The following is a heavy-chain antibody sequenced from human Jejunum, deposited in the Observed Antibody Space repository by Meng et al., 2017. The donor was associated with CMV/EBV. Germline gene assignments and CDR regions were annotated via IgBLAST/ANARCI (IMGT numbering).Heavy chain of an antibody. D-gene: IGHD3-10*01. CDR2: VSSTGP. Sequence: SSWPSFPQFPGQALESLRYVSSTGPNHTPSLTSRVTVSMDTSKNQFSLTLSSVTAADTAIYYCARDRHYNDLNVLDGHYRYFESWGQGTLVTVSS. V-gene: IGHV4-59*01. J-gene: IGHJ4*02. CDR3: ARDRHYNDLNVLDGHYRYFES. CDR1: SS.